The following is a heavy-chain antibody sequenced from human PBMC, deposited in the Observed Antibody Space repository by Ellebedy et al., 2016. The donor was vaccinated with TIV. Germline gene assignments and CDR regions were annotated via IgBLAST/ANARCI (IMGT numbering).Heavy chain of an antibody. J-gene: IGHJ4*02. Sequence: SETLSLTCNVSAAPMRGYFWSWSRQPPGKGLEWIADILSGGVTNHSPSLKGRVAVSVDTSKGQFSLQLTSVTTADTAVYFCARGSLGEYCTGGRCYNGGIDSWGRGMLVSVSP. V-gene: IGHV4-59*13. CDR3: ARGSLGEYCTGGRCYNGGIDS. CDR2: ILSGGVT. D-gene: IGHD2-15*01. CDR1: AAPMRGYF.